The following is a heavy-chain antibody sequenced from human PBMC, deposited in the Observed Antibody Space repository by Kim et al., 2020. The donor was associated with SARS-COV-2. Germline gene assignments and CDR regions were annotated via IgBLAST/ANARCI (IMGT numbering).Heavy chain of an antibody. D-gene: IGHD6-13*01. CDR2: GT. V-gene: IGHV1-2*02. Sequence: GTNYAQMFQGRVTMARDTSISTAYLELSRLRSDDTAVYYCARGVYQQLGPWGQGTLLTVSS. CDR3: ARGVYQQLGP. J-gene: IGHJ5*02.